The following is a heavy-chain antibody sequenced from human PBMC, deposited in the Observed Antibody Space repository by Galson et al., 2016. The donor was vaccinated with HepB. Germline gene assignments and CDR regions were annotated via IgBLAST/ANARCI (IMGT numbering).Heavy chain of an antibody. V-gene: IGHV4-34*01. D-gene: IGHD2-2*01. Sequence: LRLSCAASGFTFRNYGMTWVRQAPGKGLEWIGEINLSGNTNYNPSLKSRVTISLDTSKNQFSLKVSSVTAADTAVYYCARVQKGVVVTWYYYCMDVWGKGTTVTVSS. J-gene: IGHJ6*03. CDR3: ARVQKGVVVTWYYYCMDV. CDR1: GFTFRNYG. CDR2: INLSGNT.